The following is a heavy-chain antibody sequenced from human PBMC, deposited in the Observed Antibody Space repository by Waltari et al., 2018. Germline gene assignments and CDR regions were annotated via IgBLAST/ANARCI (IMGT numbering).Heavy chain of an antibody. CDR2: INPNSGGT. D-gene: IGHD5-18*01. Sequence: VQLVQSGAEVKKPGASVKVSCKASGYTFTGYYMHWVRQAPGQGLEWMGRINPNSGGTNYAQKFQGRVTMTRDTSISTAYMELSRLRSDDTAVYYCAGGSKYSYGPYYFDYWGQGTLVTVSS. J-gene: IGHJ4*02. CDR3: AGGSKYSYGPYYFDY. V-gene: IGHV1-2*06. CDR1: GYTFTGYY.